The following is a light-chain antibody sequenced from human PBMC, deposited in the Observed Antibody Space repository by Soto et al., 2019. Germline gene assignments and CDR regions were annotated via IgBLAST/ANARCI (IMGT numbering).Light chain of an antibody. Sequence: LAQAPCTLSFSQGASETLSCRASLNVNSYLAWYQQKPGRAPRLVIYDASNRAPGIPARFSGSGSGTDFTLTISSLEPEDFAVYYCQQRQYWPPITFGHGTRLEIK. J-gene: IGKJ5*01. CDR2: DAS. CDR1: LNVNSY. V-gene: IGKV3-11*01. CDR3: QQRQYWPPIT.